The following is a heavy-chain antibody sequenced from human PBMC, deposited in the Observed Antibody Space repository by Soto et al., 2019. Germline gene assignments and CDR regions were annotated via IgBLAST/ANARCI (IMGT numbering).Heavy chain of an antibody. D-gene: IGHD3-9*01. Sequence: ASVKVSCKASGYTFTSYGISWVRQAPGQGLEWMGWITAYNGNTNYAQNLQGRVTMTTDTTTSTTYMELRSLRSDDTALYYCARGHYDILTGYHYGMDVWGQGTTVTVS. CDR2: ITAYNGNT. CDR3: ARGHYDILTGYHYGMDV. CDR1: GYTFTSYG. J-gene: IGHJ6*02. V-gene: IGHV1-18*04.